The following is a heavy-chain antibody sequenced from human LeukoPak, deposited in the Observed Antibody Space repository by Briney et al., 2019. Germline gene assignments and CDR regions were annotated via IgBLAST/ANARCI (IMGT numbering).Heavy chain of an antibody. D-gene: IGHD3-22*01. V-gene: IGHV1-18*01. Sequence: ASVKVSCKASGYTFTSYGISWVRQAPGQGLEWMGWISANNGNTNYAQKLQGRVTMTTETSTSTAYMELRSLRSDDTAVYYCARVSGYYDSSGYSRRGHYFDYWGQGTLVTVSS. CDR2: ISANNGNT. CDR1: GYTFTSYG. J-gene: IGHJ4*02. CDR3: ARVSGYYDSSGYSRRGHYFDY.